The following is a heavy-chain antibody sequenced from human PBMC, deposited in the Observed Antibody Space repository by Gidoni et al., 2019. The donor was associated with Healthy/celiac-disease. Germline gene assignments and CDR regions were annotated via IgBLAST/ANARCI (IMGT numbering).Heavy chain of an antibody. CDR2: MWFDGSNK. CDR1: GFTFRSYG. D-gene: IGHD1-26*01. J-gene: IGHJ5*02. Sequence: QVQLVESGGGVGQPGRYLRLSCAESGFTFRSYGMHWFRQATGKVLGWVAFMWFDGSNKCYANSVEGRFTISRDNSKNTLYLQMNSLGAEDTAVYYCARGPRYSGSYGYVDPWGQGTLVTVSS. V-gene: IGHV3-33*01. CDR3: ARGPRYSGSYGYVDP.